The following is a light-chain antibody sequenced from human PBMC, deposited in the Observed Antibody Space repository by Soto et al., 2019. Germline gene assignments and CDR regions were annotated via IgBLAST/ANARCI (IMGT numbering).Light chain of an antibody. J-gene: IGLJ1*01. Sequence: QSALTQPPSVSGSPGQSVTISCTGTSSDVGSYNRVSWYQQPPGTAPKLMIYEVSNRPSGVPDRSSGSKSGNTASLTISGLQAEDEADYYCSSYTSSSTFVFGTGTKVTVL. CDR1: SSDVGSYNR. CDR3: SSYTSSSTFV. CDR2: EVS. V-gene: IGLV2-18*02.